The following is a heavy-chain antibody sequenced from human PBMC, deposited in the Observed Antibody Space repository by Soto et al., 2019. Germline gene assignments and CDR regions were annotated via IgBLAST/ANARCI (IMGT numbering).Heavy chain of an antibody. J-gene: IGHJ6*03. CDR1: GYTFTSYG. V-gene: IGHV1-18*01. D-gene: IGHD4-4*01. Sequence: ASVKVSCKASGYTFTSYGISWVRQAPGQGLEWMGWISAYNGNTNYAQKLQGRVTMTTDTSTSTAYMELRSLRSDDTAVYYCARGPWTTVTTWGFSGGYMDVWGKGTTVTVSS. CDR2: ISAYNGNT. CDR3: ARGPWTTVTTWGFSGGYMDV.